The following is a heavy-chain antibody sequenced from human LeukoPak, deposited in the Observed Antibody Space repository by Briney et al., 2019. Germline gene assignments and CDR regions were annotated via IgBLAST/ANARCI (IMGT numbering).Heavy chain of an antibody. D-gene: IGHD3-10*01. CDR1: GGSFSGYY. CDR3: ARGRGLLWFGELFSDNWFDP. J-gene: IGHJ5*02. V-gene: IGHV4-34*01. Sequence: SETLSLTCAVSGGSFSGYYWSWIRQPPGKGLEWIGEINHSGSTNYNPSLKSRVTISVDTSKNQFSLKLSSVTAADTAVYYCARGRGLLWFGELFSDNWFDPWGQGTLVTVSS. CDR2: INHSGST.